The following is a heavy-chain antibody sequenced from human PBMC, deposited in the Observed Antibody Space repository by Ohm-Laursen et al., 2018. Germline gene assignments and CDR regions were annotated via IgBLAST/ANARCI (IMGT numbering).Heavy chain of an antibody. V-gene: IGHV4-59*01. Sequence: TLSLTCTVSGGSISSYSWSWIRQPPGKGLEWIGYIYYRGSTNYNPSLKSRVTISVDTSKNQFSLKLSSVTAADTAVYYCARALGGYPISYYYGMDVWGQGTTVTVSS. J-gene: IGHJ6*02. CDR3: ARALGGYPISYYYGMDV. D-gene: IGHD7-27*01. CDR1: GGSISSYS. CDR2: IYYRGST.